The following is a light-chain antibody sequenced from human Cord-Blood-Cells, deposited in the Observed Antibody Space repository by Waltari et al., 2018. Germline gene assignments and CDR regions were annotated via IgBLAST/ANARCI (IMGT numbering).Light chain of an antibody. V-gene: IGLV1-40*01. CDR2: GTR. Sequence: QSVLTQPPSVSGAPGQRVTISCTGSSSNTGAGYDVHWYQQIPGTAPRLLIYGTRHRPSGVPDRFSGAKSGTSASLAITGLQAEDEADYYCQSYDSSLSGSVFGGGTKLTVL. J-gene: IGLJ3*02. CDR1: SSNTGAGYD. CDR3: QSYDSSLSGSV.